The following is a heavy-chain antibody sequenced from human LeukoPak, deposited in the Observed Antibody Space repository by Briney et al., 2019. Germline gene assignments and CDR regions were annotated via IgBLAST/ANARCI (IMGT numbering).Heavy chain of an antibody. Sequence: PGGSLRLSCAASGFTFDDYAMHWVRHAPGKGLEWVSGISWNSGSVGYADSVKGRFTISRDNAKNSPYLQMNSLRAEDTALYYCAKDMVSGAGGYYYYYGMDVWGQGTTVTVSS. CDR2: ISWNSGSV. V-gene: IGHV3-9*01. CDR3: AKDMVSGAGGYYYYYGMDV. J-gene: IGHJ6*02. CDR1: GFTFDDYA. D-gene: IGHD6-19*01.